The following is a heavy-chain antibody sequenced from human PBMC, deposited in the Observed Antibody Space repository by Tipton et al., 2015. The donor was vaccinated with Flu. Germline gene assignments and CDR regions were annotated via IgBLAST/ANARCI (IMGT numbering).Heavy chain of an antibody. Sequence: SLRLSCTASGFTFSRYAMSWVRQAPGKGLEWVSSIGGGGATTYFADSVKGRFTISRDNIRNTLFLQMNSLRAEDTAIYYCARVIPEFAAGLSYWGQGTLVSVSS. V-gene: IGHV3-23*01. J-gene: IGHJ4*02. D-gene: IGHD6-19*01. CDR1: GFTFSRYA. CDR2: IGGGGATT. CDR3: ARVIPEFAAGLSY.